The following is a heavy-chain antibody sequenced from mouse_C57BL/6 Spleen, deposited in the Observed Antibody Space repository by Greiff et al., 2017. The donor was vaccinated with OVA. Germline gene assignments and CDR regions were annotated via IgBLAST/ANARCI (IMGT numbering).Heavy chain of an antibody. D-gene: IGHD2-5*01. Sequence: VKLQQPGAELVRPGTSVKLSCKASGYTFTSYWMHWVKQRPGQGLEWIGVIDPSDSYTNYNQKFKGKATLTVDTSSSTAYMQLSSLTSEDSAVYYCASWDYSNYDWYFDVWGTGTTVTVSS. V-gene: IGHV1-59*01. CDR1: GYTFTSYW. CDR3: ASWDYSNYDWYFDV. CDR2: IDPSDSYT. J-gene: IGHJ1*03.